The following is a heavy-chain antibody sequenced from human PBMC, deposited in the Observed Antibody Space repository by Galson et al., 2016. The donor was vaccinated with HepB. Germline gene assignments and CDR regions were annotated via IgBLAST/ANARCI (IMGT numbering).Heavy chain of an antibody. CDR1: GDSISKYY. Sequence: SETLSLTCSVSGDSISKYYCSWIRQPPGKALEWIGYTHYSGSTDYNSSLKSRITMSVDTSKNQFSLKLSSVTAADTALYYCATTYCGGDCYHVYAFDFWGQGTMVT. V-gene: IGHV4-59*03. CDR2: THYSGST. J-gene: IGHJ3*01. D-gene: IGHD2-21*02. CDR3: ATTYCGGDCYHVYAFDF.